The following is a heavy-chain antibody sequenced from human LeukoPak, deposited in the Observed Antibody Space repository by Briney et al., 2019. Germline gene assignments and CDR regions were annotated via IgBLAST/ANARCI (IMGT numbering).Heavy chain of an antibody. V-gene: IGHV4-34*01. CDR3: ARAVYYYDSSGYPYWYFDL. CDR2: INHSGST. J-gene: IGHJ2*01. Sequence: SETLSLTCAVYGGSFSGYYWSWIRQPPGKGLEWIGEINHSGSTNYNPSLKSRVTISVDTSKNQFSLKLSSVTAADTAVYYCARAVYYYDSSGYPYWYFDLWGRGTLVTVSS. CDR1: GGSFSGYY. D-gene: IGHD3-22*01.